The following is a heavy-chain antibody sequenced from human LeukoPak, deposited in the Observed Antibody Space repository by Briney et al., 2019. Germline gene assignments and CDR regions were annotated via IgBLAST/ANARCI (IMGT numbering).Heavy chain of an antibody. J-gene: IGHJ4*02. D-gene: IGHD3-22*01. V-gene: IGHV3-53*01. CDR2: LYRGGST. CDR1: GFTDSSNY. Sequence: GGSLRLSCAASGFTDSSNYMIWVRQAPGKGREGVSVLYRGGSTHYAASVKGRFTISRDNSKNTLYLQMNSLRAEDTAVYYCARHRPNSRETDSSGYYYVTKAGEFDYWGQGTLVTVSS. CDR3: ARHRPNSRETDSSGYYYVTKAGEFDY.